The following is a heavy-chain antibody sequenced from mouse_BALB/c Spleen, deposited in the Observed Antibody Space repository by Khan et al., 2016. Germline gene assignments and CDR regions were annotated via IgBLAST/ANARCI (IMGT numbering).Heavy chain of an antibody. V-gene: IGHV1-80*01. D-gene: IGHD4-1*01. CDR3: ANLTGTREAMDY. CDR2: IYPGDGDT. CDR1: GYAISSYW. J-gene: IGHJ4*01. Sequence: QVQLKQSGAELVRPWYSVKISCKASGYAISSYWMNWLKQRFGQGLEWIGQIYPGDGDTNYNGKFKGQATLTADKSSSQAYMQLSSLKTEDSAPYFCANLTGTREAMDYWGQGTSVTVSA.